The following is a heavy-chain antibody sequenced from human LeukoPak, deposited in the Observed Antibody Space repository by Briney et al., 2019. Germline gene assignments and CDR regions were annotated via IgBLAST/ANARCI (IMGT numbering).Heavy chain of an antibody. Sequence: SVKVSCKASGGTFSSYAISWVRQAPGQGLEWMGGIIPIFGTANYAQKFQDRVTITADKSTSTAYMELSSLRSEDTAVYYCASLTGSLRSAMAWFDPWGQGTLVTVSS. D-gene: IGHD2-8*01. CDR3: ASLTGSLRSAMAWFDP. CDR1: GGTFSSYA. J-gene: IGHJ5*02. V-gene: IGHV1-69*06. CDR2: IIPIFGTA.